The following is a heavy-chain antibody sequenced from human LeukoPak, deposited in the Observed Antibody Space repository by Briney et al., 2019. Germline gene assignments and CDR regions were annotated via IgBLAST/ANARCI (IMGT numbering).Heavy chain of an antibody. CDR2: ISYDGSNK. CDR3: AKDRGYYDILPYFDY. Sequence: GGSLRLSCAASGFTFSSYGMHWVRQAPGKGLEWVAVISYDGSNKYYADSVKGRFTISRDNSKNTLYLQMNSLRAEDTAVYYCAKDRGYYDILPYFDYWGQGTLVTVSS. V-gene: IGHV3-30*18. D-gene: IGHD3-9*01. J-gene: IGHJ4*02. CDR1: GFTFSSYG.